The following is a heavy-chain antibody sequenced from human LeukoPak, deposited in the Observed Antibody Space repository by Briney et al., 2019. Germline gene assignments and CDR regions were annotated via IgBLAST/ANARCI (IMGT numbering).Heavy chain of an antibody. CDR2: IYYSGST. D-gene: IGHD1-26*01. CDR3: ARVEATGGYFDY. Sequence: SETLSLTCTVSGGSISSYYWSWIRQPPGKRLEWIGYIYYSGSTNYNPSLKSRVTISVDTSKNQFSLKLSSVTAADTAVYYCARVEATGGYFDYWGQGTLVTVSS. CDR1: GGSISSYY. V-gene: IGHV4-59*01. J-gene: IGHJ4*02.